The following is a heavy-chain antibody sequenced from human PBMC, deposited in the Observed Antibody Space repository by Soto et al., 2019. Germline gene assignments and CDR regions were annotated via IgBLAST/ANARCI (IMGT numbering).Heavy chain of an antibody. CDR2: INHSGST. CDR1: GGSFSGYY. D-gene: IGHD3-9*01. Sequence: SETLSLTCAVYGGSFSGYYWSWIRQPPGKGLEWIGEINHSGSTNYNPSLKSRVTISVDTSKNQFSLKLSSVTAADTAVYYCARRGLRYFDWPSFDYWGQGTLVTVSS. J-gene: IGHJ4*02. V-gene: IGHV4-34*01. CDR3: ARRGLRYFDWPSFDY.